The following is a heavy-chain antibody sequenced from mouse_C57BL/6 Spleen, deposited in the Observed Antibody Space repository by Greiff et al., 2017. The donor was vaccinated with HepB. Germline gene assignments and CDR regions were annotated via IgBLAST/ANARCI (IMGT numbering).Heavy chain of an antibody. CDR3: ARSHGSSYVRFAY. Sequence: QVQLQQPGTELVKPGASVKLSCKASGYTFTSYWMHWVKQRPGQGLEWIGNINPSNGGTNYNEKFKSKATLTVDKSSSTAYMQLSSLTSKDSAVYYCARSHGSSYVRFAYWGQGTLVTVSA. D-gene: IGHD1-1*01. V-gene: IGHV1-53*01. CDR1: GYTFTSYW. CDR2: INPSNGGT. J-gene: IGHJ3*01.